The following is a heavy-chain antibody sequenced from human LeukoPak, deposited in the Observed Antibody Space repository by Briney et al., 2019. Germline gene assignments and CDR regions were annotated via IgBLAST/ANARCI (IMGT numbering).Heavy chain of an antibody. J-gene: IGHJ3*02. CDR2: ISYDGNNR. V-gene: IGHV3-30*18. CDR1: LFTFSIYV. CDR3: AKVKGEVIGAFDI. D-gene: IGHD3-16*01. Sequence: PGGSLRLSCAASLFTFSIYVMHWVRQAPGKGLEWGAVISYDGNNRYYADSVKGRFTISRYNSKNTLYLQMNSLRAEDTAVYYCAKVKGEVIGAFDIWGQGTMVTVSS.